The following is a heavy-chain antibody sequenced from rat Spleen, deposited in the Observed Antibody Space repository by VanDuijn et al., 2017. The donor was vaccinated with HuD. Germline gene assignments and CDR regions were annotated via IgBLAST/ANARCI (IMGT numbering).Heavy chain of an antibody. Sequence: EVQLVESGGGLVQPGRSLKLSCVASGFTFNNYWMTWIRQAPGKGLEWVASITNTGDSTYYPDSVKGRFTISRDNAKSTLYLQMNSLRSEDTATYYCTRDRILRSTGFDYWGQGVMVTVSS. CDR3: TRDRILRSTGFDY. J-gene: IGHJ2*01. CDR2: ITNTGDST. CDR1: GFTFNNYW. V-gene: IGHV5-31*01. D-gene: IGHD1-6*01.